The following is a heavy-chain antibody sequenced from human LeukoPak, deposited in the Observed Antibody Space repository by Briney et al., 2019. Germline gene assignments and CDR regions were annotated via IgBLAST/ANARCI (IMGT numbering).Heavy chain of an antibody. CDR2: ISSSSSTI. V-gene: IGHV3-48*04. D-gene: IGHD6-19*01. CDR3: ARDFESNGGIAVAGDDY. J-gene: IGHJ4*02. CDR1: GGSISSGGYY. Sequence: PSETLSLTCTVSGGSISSGGYYWSWVRQAPGKGLEWVSYISSSSSTIYYADSVKGRFAISRDNAKNSLYLQMNSLRAKDTAVYYCARDFESNGGIAVAGDDYWGQGTLVTVSS.